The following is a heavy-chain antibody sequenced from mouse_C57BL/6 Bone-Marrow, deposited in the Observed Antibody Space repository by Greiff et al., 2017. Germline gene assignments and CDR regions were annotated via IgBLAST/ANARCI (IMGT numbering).Heavy chain of an antibody. CDR3: ARETVVAPYYFDY. CDR1: GFTFSSYA. D-gene: IGHD1-1*01. V-gene: IGHV5-4*01. J-gene: IGHJ2*01. CDR2: ISDGGSYT. Sequence: EVKVVESGGGLVKPGGSLKLSCAASGFTFSSYAMSWVRQTPEKRLEWVATISDGGSYTYYPDNVKGRFTISRDNAKNNLYLQMSHLKSEDTAMYYCARETVVAPYYFDYWGQGTTLTVSS.